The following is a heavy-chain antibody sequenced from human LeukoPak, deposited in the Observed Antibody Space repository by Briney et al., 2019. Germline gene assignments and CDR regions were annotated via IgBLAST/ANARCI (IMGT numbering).Heavy chain of an antibody. D-gene: IGHD2-21*02. V-gene: IGHV4-39*07. Sequence: SETLSLTCTVSGDSVSSSSHYWGWIRQSPGKGLEWIGSVLSRGSTHNSPSLESRVTISVDTSKNQFSLKLSSVTAADTAVYYCARVKIVVVTAPGGGYTDVWGKGTTVSVSS. CDR1: GDSVSSSSHY. J-gene: IGHJ6*03. CDR2: VLSRGST. CDR3: ARVKIVVVTAPGGGYTDV.